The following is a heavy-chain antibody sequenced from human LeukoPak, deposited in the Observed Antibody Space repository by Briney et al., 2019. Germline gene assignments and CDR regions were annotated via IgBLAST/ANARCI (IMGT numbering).Heavy chain of an antibody. D-gene: IGHD6-13*01. CDR3: ARDWYSSLIDP. CDR1: GFTFSSYW. Sequence: PGGSLRLSCAASGFTFSSYWMSWVRQAPGKGPEWVANINQDGSEKYYVDSVKGRFTISRDNAKNSLYLQMNSLRAEDTAVYYCARDWYSSLIDPWGQGTLVTVSS. CDR2: INQDGSEK. V-gene: IGHV3-7*01. J-gene: IGHJ5*02.